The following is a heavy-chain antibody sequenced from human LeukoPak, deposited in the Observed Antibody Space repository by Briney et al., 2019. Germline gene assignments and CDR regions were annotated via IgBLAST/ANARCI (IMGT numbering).Heavy chain of an antibody. Sequence: GGSLRLSCTASGFTFGDYAMSWFRQAPGKGLEWVGFIRSKAYGGTTEYAASVKGRFTISRDDSKSIAYLQMNSLKTEDTAVYCCTTSYDYGGTNWFDPWGQGTLVTVSS. J-gene: IGHJ5*02. V-gene: IGHV3-49*03. CDR3: TTSYDYGGTNWFDP. CDR2: IRSKAYGGTT. D-gene: IGHD4-23*01. CDR1: GFTFGDYA.